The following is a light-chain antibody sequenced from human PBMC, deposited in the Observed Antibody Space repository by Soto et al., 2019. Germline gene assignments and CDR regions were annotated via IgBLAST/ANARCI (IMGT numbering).Light chain of an antibody. V-gene: IGKV3-20*01. J-gene: IGKJ1*01. Sequence: EIVLTQSPGTLSLSPGERATLSCRASQSVSSSYLAWYQQKPGQAPRLLIYGASSRFSGIPDRFSGSGSGTDFTLSISRLEPEDFAVYYCQHYGDSPLWTFGQGTKVDIK. CDR3: QHYGDSPLWT. CDR2: GAS. CDR1: QSVSSSY.